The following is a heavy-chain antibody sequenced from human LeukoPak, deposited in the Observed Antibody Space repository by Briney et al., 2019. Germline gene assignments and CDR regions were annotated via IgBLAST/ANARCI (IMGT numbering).Heavy chain of an antibody. D-gene: IGHD3-10*01. Sequence: SETLSLTCAVYGGSFSGYYWSWIRQPPGKGLEWIGEINHSGSTNYNPSLKSRVTISVDTSKNQFSLKLSSVTAADTAVYYCAMNDYGSGSYRDYWGQGTVVTVSS. CDR2: INHSGST. CDR3: AMNDYGSGSYRDY. CDR1: GGSFSGYY. V-gene: IGHV4-34*01. J-gene: IGHJ4*02.